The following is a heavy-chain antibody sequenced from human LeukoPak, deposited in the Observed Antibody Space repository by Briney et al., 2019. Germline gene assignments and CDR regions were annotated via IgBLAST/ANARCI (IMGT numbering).Heavy chain of an antibody. CDR2: ISGSGGST. V-gene: IGHV3-23*01. D-gene: IGHD3-22*01. Sequence: PGGSLRLSCAASGFTFSSYAMSWVRQAPGKGLEWVSAISGSGGSTYYADSVKGRFTISRDNSKSTLYLQMNSLRAEDTAVYYCANRVYDSSGYYPEYFQHWGQGTLVTVSS. CDR1: GFTFSSYA. CDR3: ANRVYDSSGYYPEYFQH. J-gene: IGHJ1*01.